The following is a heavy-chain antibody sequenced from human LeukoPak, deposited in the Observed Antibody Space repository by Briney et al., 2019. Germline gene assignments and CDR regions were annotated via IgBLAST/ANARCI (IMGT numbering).Heavy chain of an antibody. Sequence: GGSLRLSCAASGFTVSSNYMSWVRQAPGKGLEWVSIIYSGGSTFYADSVKGRFTISRDNSKNTLYLQMNSPRAEDTAVYYCAKHVRGYSYGVDYWGQGTLVTVSS. CDR1: GFTVSSNY. CDR3: AKHVRGYSYGVDY. V-gene: IGHV3-53*01. CDR2: IYSGGST. J-gene: IGHJ4*02. D-gene: IGHD5-18*01.